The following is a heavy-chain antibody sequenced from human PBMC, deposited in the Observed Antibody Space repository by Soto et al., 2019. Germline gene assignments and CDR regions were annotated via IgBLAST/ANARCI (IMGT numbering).Heavy chain of an antibody. CDR1: GFTFSSYW. J-gene: IGHJ3*02. D-gene: IGHD3-16*02. CDR3: ARVDIGDYYDDVWGSYRFPCQGGAFDI. V-gene: IGHV3-74*01. CDR2: IKSDGSST. Sequence: PGGTLRLTCAASGFTFSSYWMHWVRQAQGKGRVWVSRIKSDGSSTSYADSMKGRFTSSTDNSKNTLYLLMNMPVAEDTAGYYCARVDIGDYYDDVWGSYRFPCQGGAFDIWGQGTMVTVSS.